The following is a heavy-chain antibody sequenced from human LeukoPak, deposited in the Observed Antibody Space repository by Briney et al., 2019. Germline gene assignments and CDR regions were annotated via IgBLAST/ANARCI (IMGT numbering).Heavy chain of an antibody. CDR3: AKDLRGGDPYGMDV. V-gene: IGHV3-48*01. Sequence: GGSLRLSCAASGFTFSSYSMNWVRQAPGKGLEWVSYISSSSNTIYYADSVKGRFTISRDNAKNSLYLHMNSLRAEDTAVYYCAKDLRGGDPYGMDVWGQGTTVTVSS. CDR2: ISSSSNTI. CDR1: GFTFSSYS. J-gene: IGHJ6*02. D-gene: IGHD3-10*01.